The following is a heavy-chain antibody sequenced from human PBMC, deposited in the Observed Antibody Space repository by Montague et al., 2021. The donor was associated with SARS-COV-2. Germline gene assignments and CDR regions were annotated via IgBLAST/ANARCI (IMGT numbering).Heavy chain of an antibody. V-gene: IGHV4-59*09. CDR3: ARGAGRGSCYGKDYYYYYGRDS. Sequence: NPSLKSRVTISVDTSKNQFSLKLSSVTAADTAVYYCARGAGRGSCYGKDYYYYYGRDSWGQGTTVTVSS. J-gene: IGHJ6*02. D-gene: IGHD2-15*01.